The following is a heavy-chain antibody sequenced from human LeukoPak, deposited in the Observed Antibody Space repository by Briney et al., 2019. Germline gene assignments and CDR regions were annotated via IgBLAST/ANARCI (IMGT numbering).Heavy chain of an antibody. CDR1: GYTFTSYG. V-gene: IGHV1-18*01. J-gene: IGHJ3*02. D-gene: IGHD1-26*01. Sequence: ASVKVSCKASGYTFTSYGISWVRQAPGQGLEWMGWISAYNGNTNYAQKLQGRVTMTEDTSTDTAYMELSSLRSEDTAVYYCATLSGYSGSPDHAFDIWGQGTMVTVSS. CDR3: ATLSGYSGSPDHAFDI. CDR2: ISAYNGNT.